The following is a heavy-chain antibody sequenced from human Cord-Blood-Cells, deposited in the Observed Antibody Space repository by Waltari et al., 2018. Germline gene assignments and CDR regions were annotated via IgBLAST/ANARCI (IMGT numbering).Heavy chain of an antibody. V-gene: IGHV1-69*09. CDR2: IIPILGIA. Sequence: QVQLVQSGAEVKKPGSSVKVSCKASGGTFSSPAISWVRQSPGQGLEWMGRIIPILGIANYAQKFQGRVTITADKSTSTAYMELSSLRSEDTAVYYCARGPGQQLVPSYWYFDLWGRGTLVTVSS. D-gene: IGHD6-13*01. CDR3: ARGPGQQLVPSYWYFDL. J-gene: IGHJ2*01. CDR1: GGTFSSPA.